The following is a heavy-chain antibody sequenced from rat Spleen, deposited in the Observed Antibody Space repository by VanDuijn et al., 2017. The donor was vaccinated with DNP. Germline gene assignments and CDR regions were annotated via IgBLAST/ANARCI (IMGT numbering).Heavy chain of an antibody. Sequence: EVQLQESGPGLVKPSQSLSLTCSVTGYSITSSYWGWIRKFPGNKMEWMGYISYSGFTSFSPFLKSRISITRDTSKNQFFLQVKSVTTEDTATYYCARLGTQRFAYWGQGTLVTVSS. D-gene: IGHD1-5*01. J-gene: IGHJ3*01. V-gene: IGHV3-1*01. CDR3: ARLGTQRFAY. CDR2: ISYSGFT. CDR1: GYSITSSY.